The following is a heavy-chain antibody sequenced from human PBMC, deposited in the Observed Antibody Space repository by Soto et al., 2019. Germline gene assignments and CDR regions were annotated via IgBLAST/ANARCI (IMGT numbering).Heavy chain of an antibody. CDR1: GYKFTSPW. J-gene: IGHJ5*02. Sequence: PVESLKISCITSGYKFTSPWIAWVRQMPCKGLEWMGIIFPSDSDTRYSPSFQGQVTISADRSTSTVFLQWASLKASDTAVYFCARKDKSGYFNWFDPWGQGTLVTVSS. CDR3: ARKDKSGYFNWFDP. CDR2: IFPSDSDT. V-gene: IGHV5-51*01. D-gene: IGHD3-22*01.